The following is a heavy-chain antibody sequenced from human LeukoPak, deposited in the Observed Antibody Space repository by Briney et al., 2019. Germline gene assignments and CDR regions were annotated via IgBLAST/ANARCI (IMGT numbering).Heavy chain of an antibody. Sequence: ASVKVSCKVSGYTLTELSMHWVRQAPGKGLEWMGGFDPEDGETIYAQKFQGRVTMTEDTSTDTAYMELSSLRSEDTAVYCCATADSSSWYSPNFDYWGQGTLVTVSS. J-gene: IGHJ4*02. CDR1: GYTLTELS. CDR3: ATADSSSWYSPNFDY. CDR2: FDPEDGET. V-gene: IGHV1-24*01. D-gene: IGHD6-13*01.